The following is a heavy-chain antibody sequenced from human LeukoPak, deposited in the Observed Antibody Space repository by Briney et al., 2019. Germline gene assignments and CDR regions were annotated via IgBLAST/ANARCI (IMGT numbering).Heavy chain of an antibody. CDR2: IHYSGDT. V-gene: IGHV4-39*01. Sequence: PSETLSLTCSVSGGPLTYPSHYWGWIRQPPGKGLEWIGSIHYSGDTYYKASPRSRVTISVDTSKNQFSLKLTSATAADTAVYYCARAYSGSRKVAYYYGMDVWGQGTTVTVSS. CDR1: GGPLTYPSHY. J-gene: IGHJ6*02. D-gene: IGHD1-26*01. CDR3: ARAYSGSRKVAYYYGMDV.